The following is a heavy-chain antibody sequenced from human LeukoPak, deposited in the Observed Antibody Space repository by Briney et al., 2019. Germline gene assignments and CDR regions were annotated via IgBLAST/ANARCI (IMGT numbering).Heavy chain of an antibody. D-gene: IGHD3-16*01. CDR1: GFTFSSYW. CDR2: IKQDGSEK. J-gene: IGHJ4*02. CDR3: ARGLRIVVAFGGVIVDY. Sequence: GGSLTLSCAASGFTFSSYWMTWVRQAPGKGLEWVANIKQDGSEKYYVDSVKGRFTISRDNTKNSLYLQMNGLRAEDTAVFYCARGLRIVVAFGGVIVDYWGQGTLVTVSS. V-gene: IGHV3-7*03.